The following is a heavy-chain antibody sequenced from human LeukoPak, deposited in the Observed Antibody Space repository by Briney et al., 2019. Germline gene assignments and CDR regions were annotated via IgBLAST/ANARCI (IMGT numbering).Heavy chain of an antibody. CDR2: IYHSGST. D-gene: IGHD2-2*01. J-gene: IGHJ5*02. CDR1: GGSISSSNW. CDR3: ARRPRDCSSTSCYEGWFDP. Sequence: SGTLSLTCAVSGGSISSSNWWSWVRQPPGQGLEWIGEIYHSGSTNYNPSLKSRVTISVDKSKNQFSLKLSSVTAADTAVYYCARRPRDCSSTSCYEGWFDPWGQGTLVTVSS. V-gene: IGHV4-4*02.